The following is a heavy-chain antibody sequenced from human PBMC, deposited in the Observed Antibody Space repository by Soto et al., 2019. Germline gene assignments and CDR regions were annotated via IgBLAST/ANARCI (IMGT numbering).Heavy chain of an antibody. CDR3: ARERDYYGAGSLDY. CDR2: ISYDGSNK. D-gene: IGHD3-10*01. Sequence: QVQLVESGGGVVQPGRSLRLSCAASGFTFSSYAMHWVRQAPGKGLEWVAVISYDGSNKYYADSVKGRFTISRDNSKNTLYLQMNSLRAEDTAVYYCARERDYYGAGSLDYWGQGTLVTVSS. V-gene: IGHV3-30-3*01. J-gene: IGHJ4*02. CDR1: GFTFSSYA.